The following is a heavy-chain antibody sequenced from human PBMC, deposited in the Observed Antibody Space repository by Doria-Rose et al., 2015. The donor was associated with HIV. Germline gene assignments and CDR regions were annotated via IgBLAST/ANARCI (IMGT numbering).Heavy chain of an antibody. J-gene: IGHJ4*02. CDR3: ARIHSLSSSSLGH. V-gene: IGHV1-3*01. Sequence: QVQLVPSGAEVKKPGASVTVSCKTSGYTFSAYAIHWVRQAPGQRLEWMGWLNVGNGDTRYSRKFQDRVTITSDTSADTGYMALSSLRSEDTAVYYCARIHSLSSSSLGHWGQGTLVTVSS. CDR1: GYTFSAYA. D-gene: IGHD6-13*01. CDR2: LNVGNGDT.